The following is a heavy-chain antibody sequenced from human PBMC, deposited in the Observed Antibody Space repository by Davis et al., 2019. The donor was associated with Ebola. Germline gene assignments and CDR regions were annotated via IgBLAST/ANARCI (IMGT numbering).Heavy chain of an antibody. CDR1: GFTFTNYW. V-gene: IGHV5-51*01. Sequence: GESLKISCQGVGFTFTNYWIGWVRQMSGKGLEWMGIIYPGDSDTRYSPSFQGQVTISADKSISTAYLQWSSLKASDTAMYYCASPAYGGNSGVIDFWGQGTLVTVSS. D-gene: IGHD4-23*01. J-gene: IGHJ4*02. CDR2: IYPGDSDT. CDR3: ASPAYGGNSGVIDF.